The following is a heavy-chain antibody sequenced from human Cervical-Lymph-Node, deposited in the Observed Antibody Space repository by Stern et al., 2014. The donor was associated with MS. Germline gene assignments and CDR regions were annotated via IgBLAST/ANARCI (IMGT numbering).Heavy chain of an antibody. V-gene: IGHV4-4*02. CDR1: GGSVSSTNW. D-gene: IGHD2/OR15-2a*01. Sequence: VQLVESGPGLVKPSGTLSLTCAVSGGSVSSTNWWSWVRQSPGKGLEWIGNIYHSGPSTYRSSLRSRVSISLANSKNHLSLHLTSVTAADTAVYYCARERQQYCNSEGCSYWYFDLWGRGTLVTVSS. J-gene: IGHJ2*01. CDR3: ARERQQYCNSEGCSYWYFDL. CDR2: IYHSGPS.